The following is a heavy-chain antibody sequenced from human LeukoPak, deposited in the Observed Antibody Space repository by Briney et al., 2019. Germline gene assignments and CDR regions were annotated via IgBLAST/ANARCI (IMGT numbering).Heavy chain of an antibody. CDR1: GFSFTNYW. J-gene: IGHJ4*02. CDR2: VKEDGTTK. CDR3: VSQEVVPH. D-gene: IGHD2-15*01. V-gene: IGHV3-7*01. Sequence: PGGPLRLSCAASGFSFTNYWMSWVRQAPGKGLEWVANVKEDGTTKQYVDSVKGRFTISRDNAKNSLYLQMDSLRAEDTAVYYCVSQEVVPHWGQGTLVSVFS.